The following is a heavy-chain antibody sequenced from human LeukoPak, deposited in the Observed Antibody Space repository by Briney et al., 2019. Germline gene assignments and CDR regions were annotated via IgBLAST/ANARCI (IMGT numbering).Heavy chain of an antibody. CDR2: ISGSGGST. J-gene: IGHJ1*01. CDR1: GFTFSSYA. CDR3: AKDPLRYCSSTSCLTGTEYFQH. Sequence: GGSLRLSCAASGFTFSSYAMSWVRQAPGKGLEWVSAISGSGGSTYYADSVKGRFTISRDNSKNTLYLQMNSLRAEDTAVYYCAKDPLRYCSSTSCLTGTEYFQHWGQGTLVTVSS. D-gene: IGHD2-2*01. V-gene: IGHV3-23*01.